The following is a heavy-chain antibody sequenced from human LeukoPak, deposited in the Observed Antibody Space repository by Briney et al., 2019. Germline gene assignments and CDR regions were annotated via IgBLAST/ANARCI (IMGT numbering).Heavy chain of an antibody. V-gene: IGHV1-46*01. D-gene: IGHD1-26*01. CDR2: INPSGGST. CDR3: ASGWGATTFFDY. Sequence: GASVKVPCKASGYTFTSYYMHWVRQAPGQGLEWMGIINPSGGSTSYAQKFQGGVTMTRDTSTSTVYMELSSLRSEDTAVYYCASGWGATTFFDYWGQGTLVTVSS. J-gene: IGHJ4*02. CDR1: GYTFTSYY.